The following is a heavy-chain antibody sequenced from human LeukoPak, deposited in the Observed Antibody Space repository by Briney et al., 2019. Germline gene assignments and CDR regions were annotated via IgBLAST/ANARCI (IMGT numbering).Heavy chain of an antibody. CDR2: MNPNSGNT. J-gene: IGHJ6*02. CDR1: GYTFTSYD. D-gene: IGHD3-22*01. CDR3: ARVPYDSGGYLPFYSFYYYYYGMDV. V-gene: IGHV1-8*01. Sequence: ASVKVSCKASGYTFTSYDINWVRQAPGQGLEWMGWMNPNSGNTGYAQKFQGRVTMTRNTSISTAYMELSSLRSEDTAVYYCARVPYDSGGYLPFYSFYYYYYGMDVWGQGTTVTVSS.